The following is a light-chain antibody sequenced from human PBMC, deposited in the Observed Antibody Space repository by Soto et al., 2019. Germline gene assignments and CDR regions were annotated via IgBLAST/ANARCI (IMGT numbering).Light chain of an antibody. CDR3: QQYHSYPYT. V-gene: IGKV1-16*01. CDR2: APS. Sequence: DVPMTQSPSSLSASVGDIVTITCRASQDISDYFSWIQQKPEKAPKSLISAPSRLHSEVPSRFSGIGSGTDCTLTISSLEPEDFATYYCQQYHSYPYTFGQGTNLGIK. CDR1: QDISDY. J-gene: IGKJ2*01.